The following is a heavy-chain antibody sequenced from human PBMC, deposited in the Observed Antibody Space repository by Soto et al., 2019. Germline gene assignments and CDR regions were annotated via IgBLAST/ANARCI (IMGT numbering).Heavy chain of an antibody. CDR2: ISGSGGST. J-gene: IGHJ5*02. CDR3: AKHTGYSSSRGWFDP. CDR1: GFTFSSYA. Sequence: EVQLLESGGGLVQPGGSLRLSCAASGFTFSSYAMSWVRQAPGKGLEWVSAISGSGGSTYYADSVKGRFTISRDNSKNTLYLQMNSLRAEDKAVYYCAKHTGYSSSRGWFDPWGQGTLVTVSS. V-gene: IGHV3-23*01. D-gene: IGHD6-13*01.